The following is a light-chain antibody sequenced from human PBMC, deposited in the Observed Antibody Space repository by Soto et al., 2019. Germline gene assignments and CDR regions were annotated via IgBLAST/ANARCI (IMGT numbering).Light chain of an antibody. J-gene: IGKJ1*01. CDR3: QQYNIYPWT. Sequence: DIQMTQSPSSLSASVGDRVTITCQASQDISNYLNWYQQKPGKAPKLLIYDASNLETGVPSRFSGSGSGTDFTLTISSLQPDDFATYYCQQYNIYPWTFGQGTKV. CDR1: QDISNY. CDR2: DAS. V-gene: IGKV1-33*01.